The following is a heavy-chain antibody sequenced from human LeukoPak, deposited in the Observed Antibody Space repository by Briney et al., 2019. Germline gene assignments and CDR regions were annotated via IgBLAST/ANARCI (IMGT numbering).Heavy chain of an antibody. CDR1: GFTFSSYS. J-gene: IGHJ4*02. Sequence: GGSLRLSRAASGFTFSSYSMNWVRQAPGKGLEWVSSISSSSSYIYYADSVKGRFTISRDNSKNTLYLQMNSLRVEDTAVYYCAKGRTLVGGSTRSYDYWGQGTLVTVSS. CDR3: AKGRTLVGGSTRSYDY. CDR2: ISSSSSYI. D-gene: IGHD1-26*01. V-gene: IGHV3-21*04.